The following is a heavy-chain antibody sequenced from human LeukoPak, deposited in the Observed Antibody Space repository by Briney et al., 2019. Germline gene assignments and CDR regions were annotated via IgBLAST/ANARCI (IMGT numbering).Heavy chain of an antibody. D-gene: IGHD3-9*01. V-gene: IGHV1-18*01. Sequence: SVKVSCKDSSYSFSDYGFTWVRQAPGQGLEYMGWISGYNGNTNYAEKLQDRVTLTADASTTTVYMELRSLTSDDTAVYYCARVASYDLLTGYYLEYWGQGTLVTVS. CDR3: ARVASYDLLTGYYLEY. J-gene: IGHJ4*02. CDR2: ISGYNGNT. CDR1: SYSFSDYG.